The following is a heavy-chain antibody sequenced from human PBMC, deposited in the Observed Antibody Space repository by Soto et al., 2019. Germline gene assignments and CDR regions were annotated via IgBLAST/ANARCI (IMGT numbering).Heavy chain of an antibody. CDR3: ARRARADYYYMDV. CDR2: ISSNGIGT. Sequence: EVQLVESGGGLAQPGGSLRLSCAASGFTLSSDAMDWVRQAPGKGLEYVSGISSNGIGTYYANSVKGRFTISRDNSKNTVYLQIDSLRPEDMAVYYCARRARADYYYMDVWGKGTTVTVS. CDR1: GFTLSSDA. D-gene: IGHD6-6*01. V-gene: IGHV3-64*01. J-gene: IGHJ6*03.